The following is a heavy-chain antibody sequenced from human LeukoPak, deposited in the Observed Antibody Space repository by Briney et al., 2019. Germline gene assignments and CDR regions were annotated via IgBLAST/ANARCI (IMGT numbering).Heavy chain of an antibody. Sequence: GESLKISCKGSGYSSTSYWIGWVRQMPGKGLEWMGIIYPGDSDTRYSPSFQGQVTISADKSISTAYLQWSSLKASDTAMYYCARLTVTTSSIYYFDYWGQGTLVTVSS. CDR3: ARLTVTTSSIYYFDY. D-gene: IGHD4-17*01. V-gene: IGHV5-51*01. CDR2: IYPGDSDT. J-gene: IGHJ4*02. CDR1: GYSSTSYW.